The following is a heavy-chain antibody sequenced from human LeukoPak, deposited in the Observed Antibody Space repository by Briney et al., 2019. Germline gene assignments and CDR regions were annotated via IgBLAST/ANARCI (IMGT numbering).Heavy chain of an antibody. CDR1: GFPFNYYN. Sequence: GGSLRLSCAAPGFPFNYYNIHWVRQAPGKGLEWVAFMRNDGSEIHYADSVKGRFTISRDNSKNSLYLQMNSLRVEDTAVYFCAKDGGRYRFDYWGQGTLATVSS. V-gene: IGHV3-30*02. CDR3: AKDGGRYRFDY. D-gene: IGHD3-16*02. CDR2: MRNDGSEI. J-gene: IGHJ4*02.